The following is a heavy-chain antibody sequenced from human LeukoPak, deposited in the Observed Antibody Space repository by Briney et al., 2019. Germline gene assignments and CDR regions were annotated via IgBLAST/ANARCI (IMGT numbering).Heavy chain of an antibody. D-gene: IGHD3-3*01. Sequence: ASVKVSCKASGYTFTSYDINWVRQATGQGLEWMGWMNPNRGNTGYAQKFQGRVTMTRTTSISTAYMELSSLRSEDKAVYYCARAGGITIFGNWFDPWGQGTLVTVSS. V-gene: IGHV1-8*01. J-gene: IGHJ5*02. CDR2: MNPNRGNT. CDR1: GYTFTSYD. CDR3: ARAGGITIFGNWFDP.